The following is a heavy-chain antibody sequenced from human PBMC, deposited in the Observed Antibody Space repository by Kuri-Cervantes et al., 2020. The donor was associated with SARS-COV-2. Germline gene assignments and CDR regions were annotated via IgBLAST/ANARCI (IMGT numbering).Heavy chain of an antibody. CDR2: FDPEDGET. V-gene: IGHV1-24*01. CDR3: ARNPTYGDYPYWYFDL. D-gene: IGHD4-17*01. Sequence: ASVKVSCKVSGYTLTELSMHWVRQAPGKGLEWMGGFDPEDGETIYAQKFQGRVTMTEDTSTDTAYMELSSLRSEDTDVYYCARNPTYGDYPYWYFDLWGRGTLVTVSS. J-gene: IGHJ2*01. CDR1: GYTLTELS.